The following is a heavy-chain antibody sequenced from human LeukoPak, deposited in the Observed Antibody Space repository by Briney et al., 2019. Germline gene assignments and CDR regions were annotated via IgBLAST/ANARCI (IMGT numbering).Heavy chain of an antibody. CDR2: ISGSGDST. CDR1: GFTFSNYV. J-gene: IGHJ4*02. Sequence: GGSLRLSCAASGFTFSNYVMSWVRQAPGKGLEWVSGISGSGDSTYYADSVKGRFTISRDNSKNTLYLQMNSPRVEDTAPYYCAKVRAPSGWFNSDYWGQGTLVTVSS. D-gene: IGHD6-19*01. V-gene: IGHV3-23*01. CDR3: AKVRAPSGWFNSDY.